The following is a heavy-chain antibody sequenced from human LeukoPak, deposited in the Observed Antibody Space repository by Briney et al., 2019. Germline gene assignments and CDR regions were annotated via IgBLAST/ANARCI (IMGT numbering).Heavy chain of an antibody. CDR1: GIIFSRDG. V-gene: IGHV1-69*13. CDR3: ARVQMATTINNFYFDY. J-gene: IGHJ4*02. CDR2: TIPRFGKA. Sequence: GASVKVSCKTSGIIFSRDGITWVRQAPGQGLEWMGGTIPRFGKANYPQKFQGRITITADESTSTAYMELSSLRSEDTAVYFCARVQMATTINNFYFDYWGPGTLVTVSS. D-gene: IGHD5-24*01.